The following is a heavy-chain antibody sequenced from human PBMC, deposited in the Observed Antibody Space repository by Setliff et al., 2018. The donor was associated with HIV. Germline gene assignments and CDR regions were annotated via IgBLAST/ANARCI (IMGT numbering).Heavy chain of an antibody. Sequence: ASVKVSCKASGYTFTSYGISWVRQAPGQGLEWIGWISTYNGNTHYAQKVQGRITMTTDTSTTTSYMELRSLRSDDTAVYYCARVVEASWFDTWGQGTLVTVSS. CDR2: ISTYNGNT. CDR1: GYTFTSYG. V-gene: IGHV1-18*01. CDR3: ARVVEASWFDT. J-gene: IGHJ5*02.